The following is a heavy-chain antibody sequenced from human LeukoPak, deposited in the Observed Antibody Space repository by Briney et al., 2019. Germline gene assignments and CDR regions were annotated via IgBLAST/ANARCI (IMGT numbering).Heavy chain of an antibody. V-gene: IGHV4-59*01. CDR1: GVSISSYY. CDR3: ARDGGADAFDI. J-gene: IGHJ3*02. D-gene: IGHD4-23*01. Sequence: PSETLSLTCTVSGVSISSYYWSWIRQPPGKGLEWIGYIYYSGSTNYNPSLKSRVTTSVDTSKNQFSLKLSSVTAADTAVYYCARDGGADAFDIWGQGTMVTVSS. CDR2: IYYSGST.